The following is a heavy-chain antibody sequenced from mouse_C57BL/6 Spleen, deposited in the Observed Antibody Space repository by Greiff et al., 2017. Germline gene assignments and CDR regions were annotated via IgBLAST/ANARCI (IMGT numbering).Heavy chain of an antibody. V-gene: IGHV1-69*01. CDR2: IDPSDSYT. J-gene: IGHJ2*01. CDR3: ARRVRDYFDY. CDR1: GYTFTSYW. D-gene: IGHD2-2*01. Sequence: QVQLQQPGAELVMPGASVKLSCKASGYTFTSYWMHWVKQRPGQGLEWIGEIDPSDSYTNYNQKFKGKSTLTVDKSSSTAYMQLSSLTSEDSAVYYCARRVRDYFDYWGQGTTLTVSS.